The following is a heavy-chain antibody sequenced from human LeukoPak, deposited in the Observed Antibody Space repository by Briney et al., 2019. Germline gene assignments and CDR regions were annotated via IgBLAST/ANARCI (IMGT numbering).Heavy chain of an antibody. Sequence: PSETLSLTCTVSGGSISSGGYYWSWIRQHPGKGLEWIGYIYYSGSTYYNPSLKSRVTISVDTSKNQFSLKLSSVTAADTAVYYCARVAGDYGGISRHLAHFGYWGQGTLVTVSS. CDR2: IYYSGST. J-gene: IGHJ4*02. CDR1: GGSISSGGYY. V-gene: IGHV4-31*03. CDR3: ARVAGDYGGISRHLAHFGY. D-gene: IGHD4-23*01.